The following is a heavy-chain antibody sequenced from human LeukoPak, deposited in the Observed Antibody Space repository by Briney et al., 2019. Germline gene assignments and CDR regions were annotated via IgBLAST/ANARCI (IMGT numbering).Heavy chain of an antibody. Sequence: GGSLRLSCAASGLTVSSNYMSWVRQAPGKGLGWVSVIYSGGSTYYADSVKGRFTISRDNSKNTLYLQTNSLRAEDTAVYYCARDPPYYYDSSGSAFDIWGQGTMVTVSS. CDR1: GLTVSSNY. J-gene: IGHJ3*02. CDR2: IYSGGST. CDR3: ARDPPYYYDSSGSAFDI. D-gene: IGHD3-22*01. V-gene: IGHV3-66*01.